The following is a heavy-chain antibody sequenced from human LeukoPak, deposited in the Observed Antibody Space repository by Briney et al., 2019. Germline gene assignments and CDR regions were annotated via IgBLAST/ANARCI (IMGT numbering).Heavy chain of an antibody. Sequence: GGFLRLSCSASGFTFSSYWMSWVRQAPGKGLEWVSVIYSGGSTYYADSVKGRFTISRDNSKNTLYLQMNSLRAEDTAVYYCARDPDIDYGMDVWGQGTTVTVSS. CDR3: ARDPDIDYGMDV. J-gene: IGHJ6*02. D-gene: IGHD2-15*01. CDR1: GFTFSSYW. V-gene: IGHV3-66*01. CDR2: IYSGGST.